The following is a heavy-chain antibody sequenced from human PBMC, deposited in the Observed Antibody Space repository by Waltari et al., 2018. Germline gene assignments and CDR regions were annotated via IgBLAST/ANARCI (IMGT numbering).Heavy chain of an antibody. D-gene: IGHD3-22*01. J-gene: IGHJ6*02. CDR2: INPNSGGT. CDR3: AREGDYYDSSGYPRGGMDV. V-gene: IGHV1-2*06. CDR1: GYTFTGYY. Sequence: QVQLVQSGAEVKKPGASVKVSCKASGYTFTGYYMHWVRPAPGQGLEWMGRINPNSGGTNYAQKFQGRVTMTRDTSISTAYMELSRLRSDDTAVYYCAREGDYYDSSGYPRGGMDVWGQGTTVTVSS.